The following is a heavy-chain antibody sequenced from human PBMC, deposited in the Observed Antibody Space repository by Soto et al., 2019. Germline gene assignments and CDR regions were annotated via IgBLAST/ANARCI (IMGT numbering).Heavy chain of an antibody. J-gene: IGHJ6*02. CDR3: AAYYYYGMDV. CDR2: ISSSSSYI. Sequence: GGSLRLSCAASGFTFSSDSMNWVRQAPGKGLEWVSFISSSSSYIYYADSVKGRFTISRDNAKHSLYLQMNSLRAEDTAVYYCAAYYYYGMDVWGQGTMVTVSS. CDR1: GFTFSSDS. V-gene: IGHV3-21*01.